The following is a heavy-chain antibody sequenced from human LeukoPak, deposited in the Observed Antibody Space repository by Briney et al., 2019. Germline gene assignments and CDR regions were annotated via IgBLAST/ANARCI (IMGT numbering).Heavy chain of an antibody. CDR2: IFYSGDT. CDR1: GGSISSSSYY. V-gene: IGHV4-39*01. CDR3: ARHRIERYVWGSYRYTGPRYYFDY. D-gene: IGHD3-16*02. Sequence: PSETLSLTCTVSGGSISSSSYYWGWIRQPPGKGLEWIGSIFYSGDTYYNASLKSRVTISVDTSKKHFSLKLSSVTAADTAVYYCARHRIERYVWGSYRYTGPRYYFDYWGQGTLVTVSS. J-gene: IGHJ4*02.